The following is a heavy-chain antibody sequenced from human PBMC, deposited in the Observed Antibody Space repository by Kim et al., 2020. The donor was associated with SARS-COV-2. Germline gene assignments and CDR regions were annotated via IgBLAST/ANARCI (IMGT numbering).Heavy chain of an antibody. V-gene: IGHV2-5*02. CDR2: TYWDDDK. Sequence: SGPTLVNPTQTLTLTCTFSGFSLTSSGVGVGWIRQPPGRALEWLAVTYWDDDKRYNPSLRTRLTSTKDTSKNQVVLTMTSMDPVDTATYYCAYSQASISSLRNWFGPWGQRTLVTVSS. CDR3: AYSQASISSLRNWFGP. D-gene: IGHD2-2*02. CDR1: GFSLTSSGVG. J-gene: IGHJ5*02.